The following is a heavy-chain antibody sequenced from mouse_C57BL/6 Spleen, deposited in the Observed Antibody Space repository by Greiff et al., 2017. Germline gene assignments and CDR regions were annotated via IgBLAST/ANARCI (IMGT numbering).Heavy chain of an antibody. CDR3: ARRSNYPYAMDY. J-gene: IGHJ4*01. Sequence: EVQLQQSGPELVKPGASVKISCKASGYTFTDYYMNWVKQSHGKSLEWIGDINPNNGGTSYNQKFKGKATLTVDKSSSTAYMELRSLTSEDSAVYYCARRSNYPYAMDYWGQGTSVTVSS. V-gene: IGHV1-26*01. CDR1: GYTFTDYY. D-gene: IGHD2-5*01. CDR2: INPNNGGT.